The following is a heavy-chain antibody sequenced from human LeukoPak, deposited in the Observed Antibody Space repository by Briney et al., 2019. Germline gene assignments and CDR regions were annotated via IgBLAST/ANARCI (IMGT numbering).Heavy chain of an antibody. Sequence: SESQSLTCGVYSRFHIHLYGRWIRRPPGRGREWDGENNHSGSTNYNPSLKSRVTISGDTSKNQFSLKLNSVTAADTAVYYCARGGCTYGYGYWGQGTLVTVSS. CDR3: ARGGCTYGYGY. J-gene: IGHJ4*02. D-gene: IGHD5-18*01. V-gene: IGHV4-34*01. CDR1: SRFHIHLY. CDR2: NNHSGST.